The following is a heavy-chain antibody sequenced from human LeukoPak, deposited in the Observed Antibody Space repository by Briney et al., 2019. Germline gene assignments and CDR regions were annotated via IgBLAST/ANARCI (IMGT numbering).Heavy chain of an antibody. CDR3: ARATGGAAAADFDP. V-gene: IGHV4-59*06. D-gene: IGHD6-13*01. J-gene: IGHJ5*02. Sequence: PSETLSLTCTVSGGSISSYYWSWIRQPPGKGLEWIGFIYYSGSTYYNASLKSRITISLDTSKNQFSLKLSSVTAADTAVYYCARATGGAAAADFDPWGQGTLVTVSS. CDR2: IYYSGST. CDR1: GGSISSYY.